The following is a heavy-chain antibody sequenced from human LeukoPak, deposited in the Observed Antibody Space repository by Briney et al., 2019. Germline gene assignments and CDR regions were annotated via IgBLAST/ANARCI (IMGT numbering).Heavy chain of an antibody. D-gene: IGHD3-10*01. CDR3: AKGGDTMVRGLILYHDY. CDR2: ISGSGSNT. CDR1: GFSFSTYA. Sequence: GGSLRLSCAASGFSFSTYAMTWVRQAPGKGLEWVSAISGSGSNTYYADSVKGRFTISRDNSKNTLYLQMNSLRAEDTAVYYCAKGGDTMVRGLILYHDYWGQGTVVTVSS. J-gene: IGHJ4*02. V-gene: IGHV3-23*01.